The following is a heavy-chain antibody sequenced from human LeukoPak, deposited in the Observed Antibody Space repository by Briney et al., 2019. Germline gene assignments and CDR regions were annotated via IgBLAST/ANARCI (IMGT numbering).Heavy chain of an antibody. CDR2: ISGSGGSI. D-gene: IGHD2-2*01. J-gene: IGHJ6*02. CDR3: ANSGGYCSSTSCLYYYYYYGMDV. V-gene: IGHV3-23*01. CDR1: GFTFSSYA. Sequence: GGSLRLSCAASGFTFSSYAMSWVRQAPGKGLEWVSAISGSGGSIYYADSVKGRFTISRDNSKNTLYLQMNSLRAEDTAVYYCANSGGYCSSTSCLYYYYYYGMDVWGQGTTVTVSS.